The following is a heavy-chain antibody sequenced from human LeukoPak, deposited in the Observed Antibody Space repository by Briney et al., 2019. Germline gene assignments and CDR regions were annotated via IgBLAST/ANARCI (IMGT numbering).Heavy chain of an antibody. CDR3: ARGSGYYSTWGDY. D-gene: IGHD3-22*01. CDR2: ISSSSSYI. J-gene: IGHJ4*02. CDR1: GFTFSSYS. V-gene: IGHV3-21*01. Sequence: GGSLRLSCAASGFTFSSYSMNWVRQAPGKGLEWVSSISSSSSYIYYADSVKGRFTISRDNAKNTLYLQMNSLRVDDAAVYYCARGSGYYSTWGDYWGQGTLVTVSS.